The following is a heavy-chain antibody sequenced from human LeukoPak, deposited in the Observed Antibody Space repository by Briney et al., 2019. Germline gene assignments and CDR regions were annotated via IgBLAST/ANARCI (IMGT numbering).Heavy chain of an antibody. CDR3: ARATRGDLLSEF. J-gene: IGHJ4*02. Sequence: EASVKVSCKASEYTFANYDITWVRQAPGRGLEWMGWMNPYSTNTGYARKFQGRLSMTRDTSITTAYMKLSSLTSEDTAVYYCARATRGDLLSEFWGQGSPITVSS. D-gene: IGHD2-21*01. CDR1: EYTFANYD. CDR2: MNPYSTNT. V-gene: IGHV1-8*01.